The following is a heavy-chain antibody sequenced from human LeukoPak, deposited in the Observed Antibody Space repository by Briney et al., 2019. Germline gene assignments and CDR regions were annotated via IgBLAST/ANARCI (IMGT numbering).Heavy chain of an antibody. CDR1: GFTFSSYV. CDR3: AKGAGGSCYSPTDY. J-gene: IGHJ4*02. D-gene: IGHD2-21*01. Sequence: QPGGSLRLSCVASGFTFSSYVMTWVRQAPGKGLEWVSSIRTSVGSTFYADSVKGRFTISRDNSKNTLYLQLSSLRAEDTAVYYCAKGAGGSCYSPTDYWGQGTLVTVSS. CDR2: IRTSVGST. V-gene: IGHV3-23*01.